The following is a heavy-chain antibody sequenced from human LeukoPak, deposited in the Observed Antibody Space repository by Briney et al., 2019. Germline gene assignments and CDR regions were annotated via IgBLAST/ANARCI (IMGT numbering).Heavy chain of an antibody. J-gene: IGHJ6*03. V-gene: IGHV4-34*01. D-gene: IGHD3-3*01. Sequence: SETLSLTCADYGGSFSGYYWSWIRQPPGKGLEWIGEIKHSGSTNYNPSLKSRVTISVDTSKNQFSLKLSSVTAADTAVYYCARGLRFLEWFPRRYYYYMDVWGKGTTVTVSS. CDR3: ARGLRFLEWFPRRYYYYMDV. CDR1: GGSFSGYY. CDR2: IKHSGST.